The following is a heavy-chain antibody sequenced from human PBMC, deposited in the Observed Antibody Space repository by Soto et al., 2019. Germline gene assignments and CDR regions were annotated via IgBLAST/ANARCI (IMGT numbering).Heavy chain of an antibody. V-gene: IGHV3-48*03. D-gene: IGHD6-13*01. CDR1: GFTFSSYE. CDR3: ARVVVQIRSSWQRHHFDP. J-gene: IGHJ5*02. CDR2: ISSSGSTI. Sequence: GGSLRLSCAASGFTFSSYEMNWVRQAPGKGLEWVSYISSSGSTIYYADSVKGRFTISRDNAKNSLYLQMNSLRAEDTAVYYCARVVVQIRSSWQRHHFDPCRQGTLVTVYS.